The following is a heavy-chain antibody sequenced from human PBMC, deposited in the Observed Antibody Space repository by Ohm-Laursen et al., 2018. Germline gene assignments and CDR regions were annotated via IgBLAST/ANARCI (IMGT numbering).Heavy chain of an antibody. CDR3: AKFMGGPVHQLGDYYYGMDV. J-gene: IGHJ6*02. CDR1: GFIFRNFG. V-gene: IGHV3-33*06. Sequence: SLRLSCAASGFIFRNFGMHWVRQAPGKGLEWVAAIWYDGSNKYYADSVKGRFTISRDNSKNTLYLQMNSLRSEDTAVYYCAKFMGGPVHQLGDYYYGMDVWGQGTTVTVSS. D-gene: IGHD6-19*01. CDR2: IWYDGSNK.